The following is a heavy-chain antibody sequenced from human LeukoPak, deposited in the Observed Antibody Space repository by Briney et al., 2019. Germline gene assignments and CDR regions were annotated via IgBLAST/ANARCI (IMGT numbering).Heavy chain of an antibody. J-gene: IGHJ4*02. Sequence: SETLSLTCTVSGASISSSTSFWDWIRQPPGQGLEWIGTIYHSGTTYCNASLNSRLSISVDTPKNQFSLKLRSVSAADTAVYYCAREGQWLEFDYWGQGALVTVSS. CDR2: IYHSGTT. CDR1: GASISSSTSF. V-gene: IGHV4-39*02. CDR3: AREGQWLEFDY. D-gene: IGHD6-19*01.